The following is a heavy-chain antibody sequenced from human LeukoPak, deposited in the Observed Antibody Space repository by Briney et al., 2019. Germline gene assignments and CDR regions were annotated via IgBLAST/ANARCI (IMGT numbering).Heavy chain of an antibody. CDR3: AKDLYGSGWYNYFDP. CDR2: TSRDGSAE. D-gene: IGHD6-19*01. CDR1: GFTFSDYG. J-gene: IGHJ5*02. Sequence: PGGSLRLSCAASGFTFSDYGMHWVRQVPGKGLEWVAMTSRDGSAEYYADSVKGRFTISRDNSKNTLYLQMNSLRPEDTAVYHCAKDLYGSGWYNYFDPWGQGALVIVSS. V-gene: IGHV3-30*18.